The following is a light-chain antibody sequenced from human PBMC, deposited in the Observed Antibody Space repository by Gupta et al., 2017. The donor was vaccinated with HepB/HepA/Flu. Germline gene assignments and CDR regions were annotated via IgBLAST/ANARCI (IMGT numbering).Light chain of an antibody. CDR2: AAS. Sequence: DIEMTQSPSSLSASVGDRVNITCRPIQSIGTFLNWYQQRPGRAPNLLISAASTLQSGVPSRFSGSGSGTEFTLTIDGLRPEDVATYYCQQSFSVPPWTFGQGTKVEI. V-gene: IGKV1-39*01. J-gene: IGKJ1*01. CDR3: QQSFSVPPWT. CDR1: QSIGTF.